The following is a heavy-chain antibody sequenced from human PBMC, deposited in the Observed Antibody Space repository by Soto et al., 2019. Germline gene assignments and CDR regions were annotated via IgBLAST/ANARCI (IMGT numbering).Heavy chain of an antibody. V-gene: IGHV1-3*01. D-gene: IGHD6-13*01. Sequence: ASVKVPCKASGYTFTSYAMHWVRQAPGQRLEWMGWINAGNGNTKYSQKFQGRVTITRDTSASTAYMGLSSLRSEDTAVYYCARDRRDSSSWYNYGMDVWGQGTTVTVSS. CDR2: INAGNGNT. CDR3: ARDRRDSSSWYNYGMDV. J-gene: IGHJ6*02. CDR1: GYTFTSYA.